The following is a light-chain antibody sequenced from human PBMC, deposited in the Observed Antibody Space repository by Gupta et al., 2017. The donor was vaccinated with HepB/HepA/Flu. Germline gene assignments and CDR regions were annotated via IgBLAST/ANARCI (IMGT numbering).Light chain of an antibody. CDR3: QQYGSTPQT. Sequence: EIVLTQSPGTLSLSPGERATLSCRASQSVSSYLAWYQQKPGQAPRLLIYGASSRATGIPDRFSGSGSGTEFILTISRLEPEDFAVYYCQQYGSTPQTFGQGTKVEIK. CDR2: GAS. V-gene: IGKV3-20*01. CDR1: QSVSSY. J-gene: IGKJ1*01.